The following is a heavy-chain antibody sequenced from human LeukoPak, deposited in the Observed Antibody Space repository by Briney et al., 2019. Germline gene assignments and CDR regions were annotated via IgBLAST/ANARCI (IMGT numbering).Heavy chain of an antibody. CDR3: ARAHSIASYYYGVDV. Sequence: SETLSLTCTVSGGSISSSYSYWGWIRQPPGKGLEWIGNIYYSGSTYYSPSLTSRVTASVDTSENQFSLKLTSVTAADTAVYYCARAHSIASYYYGVDVRGQGTTVTVSS. D-gene: IGHD2/OR15-2a*01. J-gene: IGHJ6*02. CDR2: IYYSGST. CDR1: GGSISSSYSY. V-gene: IGHV4-39*07.